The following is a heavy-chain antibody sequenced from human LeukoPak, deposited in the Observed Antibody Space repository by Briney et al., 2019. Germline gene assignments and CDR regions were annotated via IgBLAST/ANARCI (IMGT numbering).Heavy chain of an antibody. CDR2: ISGSGGST. V-gene: IGHV3-23*01. Sequence: GGSLRLSCVVSGFTFRSYWMTWVRQAPGKGLEWVSAISGSGGSTYYADSVKGRFTISRDNSKNTLYLQMNSLRAEDTAVYYCAKDHVPSSSRKPGYFQHWGQGTLVTVSS. J-gene: IGHJ1*01. CDR3: AKDHVPSSSRKPGYFQH. D-gene: IGHD6-13*01. CDR1: GFTFRSYW.